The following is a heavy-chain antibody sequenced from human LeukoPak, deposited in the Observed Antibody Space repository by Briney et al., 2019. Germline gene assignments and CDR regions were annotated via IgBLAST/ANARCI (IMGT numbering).Heavy chain of an antibody. CDR2: IYDSGST. J-gene: IGHJ4*02. D-gene: IGHD5-18*01. CDR1: GVSISSSSYH. CDR3: TRQVLLTAMDY. V-gene: IGHV4-39*01. Sequence: PSETLSLTCTVSGVSISSSSYHWDWIRQPPGKGLEWIGSIYDSGSTYYSPSLKSRVTISVDTSKNQFSLKLNSVTAADTAVYYCTRQVLLTAMDYWGQGTLVTVSS.